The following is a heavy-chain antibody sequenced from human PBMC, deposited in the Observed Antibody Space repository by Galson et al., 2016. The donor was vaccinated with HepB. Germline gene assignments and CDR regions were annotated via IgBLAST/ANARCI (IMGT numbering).Heavy chain of an antibody. CDR3: TRTNEYEGIDY. D-gene: IGHD6-6*01. CDR1: GFIFGGSS. J-gene: IGHJ4*02. Sequence: SLRLSCAASGFIFGGSSVNWVRQASGNGLEWVGRIRSKSNSYATAYAASGKGRFTISRDDSQNTAYLQMNSLKTEDTAVYYCTRTNEYEGIDYWGQGTLVTVSS. CDR2: IRSKSNSYAT. V-gene: IGHV3-73*01.